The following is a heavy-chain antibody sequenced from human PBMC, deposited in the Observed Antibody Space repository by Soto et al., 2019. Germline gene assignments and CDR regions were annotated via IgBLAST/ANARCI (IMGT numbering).Heavy chain of an antibody. D-gene: IGHD3-10*01. CDR3: ARAVLWFGEFPFDP. CDR1: GGSISSYY. J-gene: IGHJ5*02. CDR2: IYYSGST. V-gene: IGHV4-59*01. Sequence: SETLSLTCTVSGGSISSYYWSWIRQPPGKGLEWIGYIYYSGSTNYNPSLKSRVTISVDTSKNQFSLKLSSVTAADTAVYYCARAVLWFGEFPFDPWGQGTLVTVSS.